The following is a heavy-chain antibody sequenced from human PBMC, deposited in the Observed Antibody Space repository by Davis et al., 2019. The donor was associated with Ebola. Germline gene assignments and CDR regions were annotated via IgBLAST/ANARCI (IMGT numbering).Heavy chain of an antibody. CDR1: GYTFTSYD. CDR2: IIPILGIA. CDR3: ARSKLRYFDWPQYYFDY. Sequence: AASVKVSCKASGYTFTSYDINWVRQATGQGLEWMGRIIPILGIANYAQKFQGRVTITADKSTSTAYMELSSLRSEDTAVYYCARSKLRYFDWPQYYFDYWGQGTLVTVSS. J-gene: IGHJ4*02. D-gene: IGHD3-9*01. V-gene: IGHV1-69*04.